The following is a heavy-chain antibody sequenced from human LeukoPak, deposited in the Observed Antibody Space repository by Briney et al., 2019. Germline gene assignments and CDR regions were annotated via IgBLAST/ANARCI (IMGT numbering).Heavy chain of an antibody. CDR2: IKQDGSEK. V-gene: IGHV3-7*03. CDR3: AREVEEWFGEPSFDY. Sequence: GGSLRLSCAASGFTFSSYWMSWARQAPGKGLEWVANIKQDGSEKYYVDSVKGRSTISRDNAKNSLYLQMNSLRAEDTAVYYCAREVEEWFGEPSFDYWGQGTLVTVSS. D-gene: IGHD3-10*01. J-gene: IGHJ4*02. CDR1: GFTFSSYW.